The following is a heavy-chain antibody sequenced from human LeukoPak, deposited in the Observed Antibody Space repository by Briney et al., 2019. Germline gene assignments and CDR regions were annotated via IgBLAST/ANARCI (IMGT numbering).Heavy chain of an antibody. V-gene: IGHV3-23*01. CDR1: GFTLSSYA. D-gene: IGHD4-17*01. J-gene: IGHJ4*02. Sequence: GGSLRLSCAASGFTLSSYAMSWVRQAPGKGLEWVSAISDTGNTYHADSVKGRFTISRDSSKNTLFLQMNSLRAEDTAVYYCAKEGLDDYGDYTHIDYWGQGTLVTVSS. CDR3: AKEGLDDYGDYTHIDY. CDR2: ISDTGNT.